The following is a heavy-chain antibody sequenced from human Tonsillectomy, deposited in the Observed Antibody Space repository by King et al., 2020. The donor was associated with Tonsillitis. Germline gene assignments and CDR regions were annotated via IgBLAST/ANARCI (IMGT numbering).Heavy chain of an antibody. Sequence: QLQESGSGLVKPSQTLSLTCVVSGGSISSGGYSWSWIRQPPGKGLEWIGYIYHSGSTYYNPSLKSRVTILVDRSKNQFSLKLSSVTAADTAVYYCARELNVVVPPAGVGNWFDTWGQGTLVTVSS. V-gene: IGHV4-30-2*01. CDR2: IYHSGST. D-gene: IGHD2-2*01. CDR1: GGSISSGGYS. CDR3: ARELNVVVPPAGVGNWFDT. J-gene: IGHJ5*02.